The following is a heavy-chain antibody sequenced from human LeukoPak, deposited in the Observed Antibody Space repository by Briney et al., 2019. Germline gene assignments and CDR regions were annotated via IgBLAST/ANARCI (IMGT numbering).Heavy chain of an antibody. CDR3: ARAGFLSWFDP. V-gene: IGHV4-39*01. CDR2: IYYSGST. CDR1: GGSISSSSYY. Sequence: SETLSLTCTVSGGSISSSSYYWGWIRQPPGKGLEWIGSIYYSGSTYYNPSLKSRVTISVDTSKNQFSLKLSSVTAADTAVYYCARAGFLSWFDPWGQGTLVTVSS. J-gene: IGHJ5*02. D-gene: IGHD3-10*01.